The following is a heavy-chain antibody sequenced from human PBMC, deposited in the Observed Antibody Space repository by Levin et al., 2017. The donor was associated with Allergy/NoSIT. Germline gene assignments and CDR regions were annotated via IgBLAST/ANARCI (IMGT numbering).Heavy chain of an antibody. Sequence: ESLKISCAVYGGSFSGYYWSWIRQPPGKGLEWIGEINHSGSTNYNPSLKSRVTISVDTSKNQFSLKLSSVTAADTAVYYCARGRRYYDSSGYYFQHWGQGTLVTVSS. CDR3: ARGRRYYDSSGYYFQH. J-gene: IGHJ1*01. D-gene: IGHD3-22*01. CDR1: GGSFSGYY. V-gene: IGHV4-34*01. CDR2: INHSGST.